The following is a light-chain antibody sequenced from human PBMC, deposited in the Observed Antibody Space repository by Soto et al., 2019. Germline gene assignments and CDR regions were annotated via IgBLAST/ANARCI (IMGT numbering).Light chain of an antibody. CDR1: SSNIGGNS. J-gene: IGLJ1*01. V-gene: IGLV1-51*01. CDR2: DDN. Sequence: LLRHPPSASSAPGHKVTISCSGSSSNIGGNSVSWYQQLPGTAPKLLIYDDNKRPSGIPARFSGSKSGTSATLGITGFQTGDEADYYCGSWDSSLSDYVFGTGTKFTVL. CDR3: GSWDSSLSDYV.